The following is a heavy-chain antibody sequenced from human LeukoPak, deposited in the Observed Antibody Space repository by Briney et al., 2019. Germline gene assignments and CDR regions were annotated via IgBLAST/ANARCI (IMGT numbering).Heavy chain of an antibody. V-gene: IGHV3-23*01. J-gene: IGHJ4*02. CDR2: ISGSGGST. D-gene: IGHD1-26*01. CDR3: AKDSGSYPPTYYFDY. Sequence: GGSLRLSCAASGFTFSSYAMSWVRQAPGKGLEWVSAISGSGGSTYYADSVKGWFTISRDNSKNTLYLQMNSLRAEDTAVYYCAKDSGSYPPTYYFDYWGQGTLVTVSS. CDR1: GFTFSSYA.